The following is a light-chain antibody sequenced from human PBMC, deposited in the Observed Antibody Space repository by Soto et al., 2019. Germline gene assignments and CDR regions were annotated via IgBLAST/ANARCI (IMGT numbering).Light chain of an antibody. J-gene: IGKJ5*01. V-gene: IGKV3-20*01. CDR1: QSVSSTY. CDR3: QQYRNSPFT. Sequence: EIVLTHSPGTLSLCPWEIATLFYRASQSVSSTYLAWYQRKPGQAPRLLIYGASSRANGIPDRFSGSGSGTDFTLTISRLEPEDFAVYYCQQYRNSPFTFGQGTRLEIK. CDR2: GAS.